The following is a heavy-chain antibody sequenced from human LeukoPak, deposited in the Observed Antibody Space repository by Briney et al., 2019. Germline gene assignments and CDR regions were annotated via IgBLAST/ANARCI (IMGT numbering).Heavy chain of an antibody. CDR2: IYYSGST. J-gene: IGHJ4*02. Sequence: PSETLSLTCTVPGGSISSYYWSWIRQPPGKGLEWIGYIYYSGSTNYNPSLKSRVTISVDTSKNQFSLKLSSVTAADTAVYYCASVPREAYCGGDCYPDYWGQGTLVTVSS. CDR3: ASVPREAYCGGDCYPDY. CDR1: GGSISSYY. D-gene: IGHD2-21*02. V-gene: IGHV4-59*01.